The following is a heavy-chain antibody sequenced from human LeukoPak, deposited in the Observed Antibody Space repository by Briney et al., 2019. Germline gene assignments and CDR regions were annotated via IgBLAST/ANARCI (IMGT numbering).Heavy chain of an antibody. CDR2: IYSGGST. J-gene: IGHJ5*02. CDR3: ARGRFLEWFPDGFDP. CDR1: GFTVSSNY. D-gene: IGHD3-3*01. Sequence: GGSLRLSCAASGFTVSSNYMSWVRQAPGKGLEWVSVIYSGGSTYYADSVKGRFTISRDNSKNTLYLQMNSLRAEDTAVYYCARGRFLEWFPDGFDPWGQGTLVTVSS. V-gene: IGHV3-53*01.